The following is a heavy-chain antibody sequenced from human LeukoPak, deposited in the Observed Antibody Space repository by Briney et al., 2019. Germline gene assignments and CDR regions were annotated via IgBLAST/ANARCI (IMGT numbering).Heavy chain of an antibody. CDR3: ARGYCSSSSCHANWFDP. V-gene: IGHV3-7*01. CDR1: GFSFSDSW. J-gene: IGHJ5*02. CDR2: IKQDGSEK. Sequence: PGESLRLSCVASGFSFSDSWMAWARQAPGKGLEWVANIKQDGSEKYYVDSVKGRSTISRDNAKNLLHLQMNSLRAEDTAVYYCARGYCSSSSCHANWFDPWGQGTLVTVSP. D-gene: IGHD2-2*01.